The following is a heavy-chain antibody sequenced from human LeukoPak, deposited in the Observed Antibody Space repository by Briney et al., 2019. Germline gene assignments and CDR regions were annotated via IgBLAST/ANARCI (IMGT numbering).Heavy chain of an antibody. Sequence: PSETLSLTCTVSGDSISSSSYYWGWIRQPPGKGLEWIGTIYYSGSTYCNSSLKSRVTMSVDTSKNQFSLNLSSVTAADTAVYYCARHSNGGCTSTRCHIDYWGQGTLVTVSS. D-gene: IGHD2-2*01. CDR3: ARHSNGGCTSTRCHIDY. CDR1: GDSISSSSYY. J-gene: IGHJ4*02. CDR2: IYYSGST. V-gene: IGHV4-39*01.